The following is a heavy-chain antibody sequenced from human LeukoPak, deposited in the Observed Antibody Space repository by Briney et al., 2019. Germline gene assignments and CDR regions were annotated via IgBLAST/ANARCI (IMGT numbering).Heavy chain of an antibody. CDR3: ATNILVRDIINWFDP. CDR1: GYTFTGYY. J-gene: IGHJ5*02. D-gene: IGHD3-10*01. CDR2: INPNSGGT. Sequence: GASVKVSCKASGYTFTGYYMHWVRQAPGQGLEWMGWINPNSGGTNYAQKFQGRVTMTRDTSISTAYMELSSPRYDDTAVYYCATNILVRDIINWFDPWGQGTLVTVSS. V-gene: IGHV1-2*02.